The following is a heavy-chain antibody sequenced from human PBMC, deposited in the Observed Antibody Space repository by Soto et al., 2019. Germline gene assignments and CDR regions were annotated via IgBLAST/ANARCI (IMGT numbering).Heavy chain of an antibody. CDR2: INWNGGST. V-gene: IGHV3-20*04. Sequence: EVQLVESGGGVVRPGGSLRLSCAASGFTFDDYGMSWVRQAPGKGLEWVSGINWNGGSTGYADSVKGRFTISRDNAKNSLYLQMNSLRAEDTALSYCASVDDSYYYYYGMDVWGQGTTVTVSS. CDR1: GFTFDDYG. CDR3: ASVDDSYYYYYGMDV. J-gene: IGHJ6*02. D-gene: IGHD1-1*01.